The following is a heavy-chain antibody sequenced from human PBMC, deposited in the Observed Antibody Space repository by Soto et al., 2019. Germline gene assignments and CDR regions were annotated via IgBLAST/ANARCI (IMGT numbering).Heavy chain of an antibody. D-gene: IGHD5-18*01. CDR3: AKLGGYSYNFDY. CDR2: ISTSSSYI. Sequence: EVQLVESGGGLVKPGGSLRLSCAASGFTFTSYSMNWVRQAPGKGLEWVSSISTSSSYIYYADSVKGRFTISRDNAKNSLYLQMNSLRAEDTAGYYCAKLGGYSYNFDYGGQGTLVTVSS. J-gene: IGHJ4*02. CDR1: GFTFTSYS. V-gene: IGHV3-21*01.